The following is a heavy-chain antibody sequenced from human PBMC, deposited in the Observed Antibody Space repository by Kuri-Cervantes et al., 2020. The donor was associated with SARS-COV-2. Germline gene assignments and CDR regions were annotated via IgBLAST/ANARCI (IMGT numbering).Heavy chain of an antibody. Sequence: LSLTCAASGFTFSSYWMSWVRQAPGRGLEWVANIKQDGNEKYYVDSVKGRFTISRDNAKNSLYLQMNSLRAEDTAVYYCARAVLGVVAYFDYWGQGTLVTVSS. J-gene: IGHJ4*02. CDR1: GFTFSSYW. V-gene: IGHV3-7*04. CDR2: IKQDGNEK. D-gene: IGHD3-3*01. CDR3: ARAVLGVVAYFDY.